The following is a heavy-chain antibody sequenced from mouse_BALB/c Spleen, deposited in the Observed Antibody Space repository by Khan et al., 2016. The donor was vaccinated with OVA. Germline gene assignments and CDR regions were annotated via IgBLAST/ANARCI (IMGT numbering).Heavy chain of an antibody. CDR3: ARSGGNFHWYFDV. D-gene: IGHD2-1*01. J-gene: IGHJ1*01. V-gene: IGHV5-17*02. CDR2: ISSGSSTI. CDR1: GFTFRSFG. Sequence: EVELVESGGGLVQPGGSRKLSCAASGFTFRSFGMHWVRQAPKKGLEWVAYISSGSSTIYYVDTVKGRFTISRDNPKNTLFLQMTSLRSEDTAMYYCARSGGNFHWYFDVWGAGTSVTVSS.